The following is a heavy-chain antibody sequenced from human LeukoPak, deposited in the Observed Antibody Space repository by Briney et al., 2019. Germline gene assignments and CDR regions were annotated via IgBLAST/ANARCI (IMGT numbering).Heavy chain of an antibody. D-gene: IGHD6-13*01. CDR3: ARGGRSIAAARSPPDY. CDR1: GFTFSSYG. Sequence: QPGRSLRLSCLASGFTFSSYGMHWVRQAPGKGLEWVAVIWYDGSNKYYADSVKGRFTISRDNSKNTLYLQMNSLRAEDTAVYYCARGGRSIAAARSPPDYWGQGTLVTVSS. CDR2: IWYDGSNK. J-gene: IGHJ4*02. V-gene: IGHV3-33*08.